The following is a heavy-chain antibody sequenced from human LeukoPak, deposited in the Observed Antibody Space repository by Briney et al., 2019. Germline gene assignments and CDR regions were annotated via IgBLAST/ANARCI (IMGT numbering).Heavy chain of an antibody. CDR1: GGSISSGDYY. D-gene: IGHD4-17*01. J-gene: IGHJ4*02. Sequence: SETLSLTCTVSGGSISSGDYYWSWIRQPPGKGLEWIGYIYYSGSTYYNPSLKSRVTISVDTSKNQFSLKLSSVTAADTAVYYCARQGGYGDPFDYWGQGTLVTVSS. CDR2: IYYSGST. CDR3: ARQGGYGDPFDY. V-gene: IGHV4-30-4*01.